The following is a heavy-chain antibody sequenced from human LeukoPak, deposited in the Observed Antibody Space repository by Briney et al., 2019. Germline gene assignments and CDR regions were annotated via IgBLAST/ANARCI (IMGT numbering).Heavy chain of an antibody. V-gene: IGHV3-64D*06. Sequence: GGSLRLSCSGSGFTFSTRPMHWVRQAPGKGLEYVSGSSANGGSTYYADSAKGRFIISRDNSKNTVYLQTSSLRPEDTAMYYCVNQISGWVYWGQGTLVTVSS. CDR3: VNQISGWVY. D-gene: IGHD6-19*01. J-gene: IGHJ4*02. CDR2: SSANGGST. CDR1: GFTFSTRP.